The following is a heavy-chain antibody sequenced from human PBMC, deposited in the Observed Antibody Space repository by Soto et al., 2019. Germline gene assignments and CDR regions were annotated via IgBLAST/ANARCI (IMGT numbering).Heavy chain of an antibody. CDR3: ATSIAAAGTDFDY. D-gene: IGHD6-13*01. CDR2: FDPEDGET. J-gene: IGHJ4*02. Sequence: GASVKVSCKVSGCTLTELSMHWVRQAPGKGLEWMGGFDPEDGETIYAQKFQGRVTMTEDTSTDTAYMELSSLRSEDTAVYYCATSIAAAGTDFDYWGQGTLVTVSS. V-gene: IGHV1-24*01. CDR1: GCTLTELS.